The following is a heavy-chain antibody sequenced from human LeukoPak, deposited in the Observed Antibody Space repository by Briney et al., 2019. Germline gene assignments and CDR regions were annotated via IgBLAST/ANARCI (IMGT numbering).Heavy chain of an antibody. CDR1: GYTFTSHY. D-gene: IGHD2-15*01. CDR2: INPSGGST. CDR3: ARGGYCSGGSCYPYYYYGMDV. J-gene: IGHJ6*02. Sequence: ASVKVSCKASGYTFTSHYMHWVRQAPGQGLEWMGIINPSGGSTSYAQKFQGRVTMTRDTSTSTVYMELSSLRSEDTAVYYCARGGYCSGGSCYPYYYYGMDVWGQGTTVTVSS. V-gene: IGHV1-46*01.